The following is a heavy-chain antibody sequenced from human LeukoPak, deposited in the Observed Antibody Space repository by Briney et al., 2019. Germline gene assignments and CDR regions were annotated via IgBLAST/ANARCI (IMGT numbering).Heavy chain of an antibody. V-gene: IGHV1-46*01. CDR3: AAPGASGFVGNFWSGLLDF. D-gene: IGHD3-3*01. CDR1: GYTFTSHY. Sequence: ASVKASRRASGYTFTSHYMHWVRQAPGQGLEWMGIINPSAGSTSYPQKFQGRITMTRDTSTSTVYMELSSLRSEDTAVYYCAAPGASGFVGNFWSGLLDFWGQGSLVTVSS. J-gene: IGHJ4*02. CDR2: INPSAGST.